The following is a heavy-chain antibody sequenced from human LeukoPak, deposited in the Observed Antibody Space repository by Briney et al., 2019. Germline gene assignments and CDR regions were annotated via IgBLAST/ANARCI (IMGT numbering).Heavy chain of an antibody. D-gene: IGHD3-22*01. CDR1: GFTFSDYY. CDR2: ISSSGSTI. Sequence: GGSLRLSCAASGFTFSDYYMSWIRQAPGKGLECVSYISSSGSTIYYADSVKGRFTISRDNAKNSLYLQMNSLRVDDTGLYYCARDYSGYYSPFDSWGQGTLVTVSS. J-gene: IGHJ5*01. CDR3: ARDYSGYYSPFDS. V-gene: IGHV3-11*04.